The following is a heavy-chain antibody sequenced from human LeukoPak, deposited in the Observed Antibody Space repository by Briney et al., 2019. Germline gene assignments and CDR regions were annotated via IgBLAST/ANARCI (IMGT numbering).Heavy chain of an antibody. CDR2: TRNNVDNYAT. V-gene: IGHV3-72*01. J-gene: IGHJ6*02. D-gene: IGHD3-10*01. CDR1: GFTFSDHF. Sequence: GGSLRLSCAVSGFTFSDHFMDWVGQAPGKGLEWVGRTRNNVDNYATEYAASLKGRFTISRDDSKNSLYLQMSSLKTEDTAVYYCAVMLRGLPIWGQGTTVTLSS. CDR3: AVMLRGLPI.